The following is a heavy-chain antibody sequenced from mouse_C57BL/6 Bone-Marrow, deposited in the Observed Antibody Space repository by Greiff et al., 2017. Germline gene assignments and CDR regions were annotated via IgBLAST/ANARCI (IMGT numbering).Heavy chain of an antibody. D-gene: IGHD6-1*01. V-gene: IGHV1-50*01. CDR2: IDPSDSYT. J-gene: IGHJ2*01. CDR3: ARVGQPDYFDY. CDR1: GYTFTSYW. Sequence: VQLQQPGAELVKPGASVKLSCKASGYTFTSYWMQWVKQRPGQGLEWIGEIDPSDSYTNYNQKFKGKATLTVDTSSSTAYMQLSSLTSEDSAVYYCARVGQPDYFDYWGQGTTLTVYS.